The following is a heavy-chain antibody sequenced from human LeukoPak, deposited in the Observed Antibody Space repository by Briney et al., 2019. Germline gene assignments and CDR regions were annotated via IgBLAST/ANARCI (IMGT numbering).Heavy chain of an antibody. Sequence: PSETLSLTCTVSGGSISSSSYYWGWIRQPPGKGLEWIGSIYYSGSTYYNPSLKSRVTISVDTSKNQFSLKLSSVTAADTAVYYCAREPYDYVWGSYPNQTPDFDYWGQGTLVTVSS. J-gene: IGHJ4*02. CDR1: GGSISSSSYY. CDR2: IYYSGST. D-gene: IGHD3-16*02. CDR3: AREPYDYVWGSYPNQTPDFDY. V-gene: IGHV4-39*07.